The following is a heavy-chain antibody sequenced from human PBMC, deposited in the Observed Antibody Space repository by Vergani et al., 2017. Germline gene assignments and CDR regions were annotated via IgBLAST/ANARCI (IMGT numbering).Heavy chain of an antibody. J-gene: IGHJ4*02. CDR3: VRDPDYSTFDS. CDR1: GVTFSAYS. V-gene: IGHV3-48*01. Sequence: DVRLVESGGGVVQPGGSLRLSCAASGVTFSAYSMNWVRQTPGKGLEWISYIGVSDNSIYYADSVMGRFAISRDNARNLLFLQMNSLRADDSALYFCVRDPDYSTFDSWGQGTLVTVS. D-gene: IGHD4-11*01. CDR2: IGVSDNSI.